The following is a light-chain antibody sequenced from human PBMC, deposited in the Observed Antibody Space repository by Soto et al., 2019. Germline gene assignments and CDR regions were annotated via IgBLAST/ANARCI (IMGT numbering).Light chain of an antibody. V-gene: IGKV3-15*01. CDR2: GAS. CDR3: QQYKSWPPLT. CDR1: QSISDN. J-gene: IGKJ4*01. Sequence: DIVMTQSPAILSVSLGERATLSCLASQSISDNLAWYQQRSGQAPRLLIYGASTRATGVPARFSGSGSGTDFTLTISSLPSDDFASYFFQQYKSWPPLTFGGGTKVE.